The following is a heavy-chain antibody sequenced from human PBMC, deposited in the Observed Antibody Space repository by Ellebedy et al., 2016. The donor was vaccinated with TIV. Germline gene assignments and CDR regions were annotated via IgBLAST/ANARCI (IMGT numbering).Heavy chain of an antibody. CDR3: ARATVGCDY. Sequence: PGGSLRLSCAASGSTFSSCDMPWVRQATGTGLECASSISTAGDTYYQGPVKGRFTIYRENAKNSLYLQMNSLRAEATAVYYCARATVGCDYWGQGALVSVSS. J-gene: IGHJ4*02. CDR1: GSTFSSCD. D-gene: IGHD1-26*01. V-gene: IGHV3-13*01. CDR2: ISTAGDT.